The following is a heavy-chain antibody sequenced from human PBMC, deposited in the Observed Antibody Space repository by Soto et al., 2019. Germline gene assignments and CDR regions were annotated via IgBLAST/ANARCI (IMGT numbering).Heavy chain of an antibody. J-gene: IGHJ6*02. CDR1: GGTFSSYA. V-gene: IGHV1-69*01. CDR2: IIPIFGTA. CDR3: ARGGDGYSLKYYYYYGMEV. D-gene: IGHD5-18*01. Sequence: QVKLVQSGAEVKKPGSSVKVSCKASGGTFSSYAISWVRQAPGQGLEWMGGIIPIFGTANYAQKFQGRVTITADESTSTADMERSSLSSEDTALYYCARGGDGYSLKYYYYYGMEVWGQGTTVTVSS.